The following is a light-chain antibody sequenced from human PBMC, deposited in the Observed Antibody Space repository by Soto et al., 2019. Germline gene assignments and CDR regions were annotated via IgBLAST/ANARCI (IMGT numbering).Light chain of an antibody. V-gene: IGKV3-15*01. J-gene: IGKJ4*01. Sequence: ETVMTQSPATLSVSPGDRATLSCRASQSVGSDLAWYQQKRGQAPRLLIYGASTRATGIPARFSGSASGTEFTLTISGLQSEDFAVYYCQQHSNWPLTFGGGTKVDIK. CDR2: GAS. CDR3: QQHSNWPLT. CDR1: QSVGSD.